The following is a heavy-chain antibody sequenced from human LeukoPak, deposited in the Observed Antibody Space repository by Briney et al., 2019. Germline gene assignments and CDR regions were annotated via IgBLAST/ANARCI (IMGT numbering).Heavy chain of an antibody. CDR2: INPSGGST. D-gene: IGHD3-3*01. CDR3: ARAGKEYDFWSGYLTYYYMDV. J-gene: IGHJ6*03. Sequence: GASVKVSCKASGYTFTSYYMHWVGQAPGQGLEWMGIINPSGGSTSYAQKYQGRVTMTRDMSTSTVYMELSSLRSEDTAVYYCARAGKEYDFWSGYLTYYYMDVWGKGTTVTVSS. CDR1: GYTFTSYY. V-gene: IGHV1-46*01.